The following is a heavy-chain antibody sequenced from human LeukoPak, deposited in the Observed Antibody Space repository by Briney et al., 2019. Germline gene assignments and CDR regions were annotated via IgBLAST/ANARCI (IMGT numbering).Heavy chain of an antibody. V-gene: IGHV3-53*01. CDR2: IYSGGST. CDR1: GFTVSSNY. Sequence: GGSLRLSCAASGFTVSSNYMSWVRQAPGKGLEWVSVIYSGGSTYYADSVKGRFTISRDNSKNTLYLQMNSLRAEDTAVYYCAKSVVPAAIWNWFDPWGQGTLVTVSS. D-gene: IGHD2-2*02. J-gene: IGHJ5*02. CDR3: AKSVVPAAIWNWFDP.